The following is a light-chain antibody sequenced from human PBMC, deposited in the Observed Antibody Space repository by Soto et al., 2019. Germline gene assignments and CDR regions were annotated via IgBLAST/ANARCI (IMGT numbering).Light chain of an antibody. V-gene: IGKV3D-15*01. CDR3: QQYNNWPPLT. J-gene: IGKJ4*01. CDR2: GAS. Sequence: EIVLTQSPDTVSVSPGERVTLSCRASQNIFSNYLAWYQQKPGQAPRLLIYGASTRATGIAARFSGSGSGTDFTLTISSLQSEDFAVYYCQQYNNWPPLTFGGGTKVDIK. CDR1: QNIFSN.